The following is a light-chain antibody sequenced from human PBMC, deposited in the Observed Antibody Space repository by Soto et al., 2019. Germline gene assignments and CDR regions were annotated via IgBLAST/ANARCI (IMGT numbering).Light chain of an antibody. J-gene: IGKJ4*01. Sequence: DIQMTQSPSSLSASVGDRVTITCRASQSISTFVNWYQQKGGKAPKLLIHASSTLQSGVPSRFSGTGSGTDFTLTISDLPPEDCATYYCQQTYSNRLSFGGGTKVEMK. V-gene: IGKV1-39*01. CDR1: QSISTF. CDR2: ASS. CDR3: QQTYSNRLS.